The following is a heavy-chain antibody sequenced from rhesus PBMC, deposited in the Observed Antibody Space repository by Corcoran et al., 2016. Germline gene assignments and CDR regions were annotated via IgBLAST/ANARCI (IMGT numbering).Heavy chain of an antibody. V-gene: IGHV3-7*01. D-gene: IGHD1-20*01. CDR1: GFTFGDYV. CDR3: TSQYSWNNDY. Sequence: EVQLVASGGGLVQPGGYLRLSCEASGFTFGDYVMHWVGQAPGKGRDRVPPITNPGHTIFYANAAKGRFTVSRGNATNSRSLHIISLRAEDTAVYYCTSQYSWNNDYGGQGVLVTVSS. J-gene: IGHJ4*01. CDR2: ITNPGHTI.